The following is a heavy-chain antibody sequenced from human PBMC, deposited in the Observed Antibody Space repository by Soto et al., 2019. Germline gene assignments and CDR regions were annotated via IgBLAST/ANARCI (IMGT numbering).Heavy chain of an antibody. J-gene: IGHJ3*02. Sequence: GGSLRLSCAASGFTFSSYAMSWVRQAPGKGLEWVSAIGGSGGSTYYADSVKGRFTISRDNSKNTLYLQMNSLRAEDTAVYYCARGLAPPYSGYDYDAFDIWGQGTMVTVSS. CDR2: IGGSGGST. CDR1: GFTFSSYA. CDR3: ARGLAPPYSGYDYDAFDI. V-gene: IGHV3-23*01. D-gene: IGHD5-12*01.